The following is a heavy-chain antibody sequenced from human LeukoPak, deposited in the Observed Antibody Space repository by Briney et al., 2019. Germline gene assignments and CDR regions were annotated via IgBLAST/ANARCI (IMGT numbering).Heavy chain of an antibody. CDR2: INPNSGGT. V-gene: IGHV1-2*02. CDR3: ARAVEWLLYFDY. CDR1: GYTFTGYC. D-gene: IGHD3-3*01. J-gene: IGHJ4*02. Sequence: ASVKVSCKASGYTFTGYCMHWVRQAPGQGLEWMGWINPNSGGTNYAQKFQGRVTMTRDTSISTAYMELSRLRSDDTAVYYCARAVEWLLYFDYWGQGTLVTVSS.